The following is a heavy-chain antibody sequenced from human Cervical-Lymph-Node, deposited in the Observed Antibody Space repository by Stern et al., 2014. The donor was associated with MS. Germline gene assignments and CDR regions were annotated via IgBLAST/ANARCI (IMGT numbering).Heavy chain of an antibody. J-gene: IGHJ5*01. CDR2: IYPGNSNT. V-gene: IGHV5-51*01. Sequence: VQLVQSGAAVKKPGESLKISCKGSGYNFPTYYIGWVRQMPRPGLAWVGLIYPGNSNTRCSPSFQGRASLSVDKSITNAYLQWSSLKASDTAIYYCARQHCSGGTCYRWFDSWGQGTLVTVSS. CDR1: GYNFPTYY. D-gene: IGHD2-15*01. CDR3: ARQHCSGGTCYRWFDS.